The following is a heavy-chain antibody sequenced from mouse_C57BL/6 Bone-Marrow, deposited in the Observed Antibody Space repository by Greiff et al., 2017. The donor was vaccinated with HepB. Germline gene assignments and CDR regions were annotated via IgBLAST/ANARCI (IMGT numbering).Heavy chain of an antibody. CDR2: INPNYGTT. CDR1: GYSFTDYN. D-gene: IGHD2-1*01. J-gene: IGHJ2*01. CDR3: ARLPIYYGNYEGYYFDY. V-gene: IGHV1-39*01. Sequence: LEESGPELVKPGASVKISCKASGYSFTDYNMNWVKQSNGKSLEWIGVINPNYGTTSYNQKFKGKATLTVDQSSSTAYMQLNSLTSEDSAVYYCARLPIYYGNYEGYYFDYWGQGTTLTVSS.